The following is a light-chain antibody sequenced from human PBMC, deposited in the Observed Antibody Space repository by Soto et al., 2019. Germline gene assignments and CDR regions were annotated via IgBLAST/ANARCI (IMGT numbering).Light chain of an antibody. CDR2: WAS. V-gene: IGKV4-1*01. CDR3: HQYYSTPPVT. CDR1: QSVLYSSNNKNY. J-gene: IGKJ4*01. Sequence: DIVMTQSPDSLAVSLGERATINCKSSQSVLYSSNNKNYLAWYQQKPGQPPKLLIYWASTRESGGPDRFSGSGYGKDFTLTISSLQAEDVAVYYCHQYYSTPPVTFGGGTKVDIK.